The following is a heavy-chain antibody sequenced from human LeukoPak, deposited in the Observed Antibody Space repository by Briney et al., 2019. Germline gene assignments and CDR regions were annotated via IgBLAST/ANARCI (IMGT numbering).Heavy chain of an antibody. CDR1: GFTFSSYA. CDR2: ISYDGSNK. Sequence: GGSLRLSCAASGFTFSSYAMHWVRQAPGKGLEWVAVISYDGSNKYYADSVKGRFTISRDNSKNTLYLQMNSLRAEDTAVYYCARDAGGDYVWGSYRSPSDAFDIWGQGTMVTVSS. D-gene: IGHD3-16*02. J-gene: IGHJ3*02. CDR3: ARDAGGDYVWGSYRSPSDAFDI. V-gene: IGHV3-30-3*01.